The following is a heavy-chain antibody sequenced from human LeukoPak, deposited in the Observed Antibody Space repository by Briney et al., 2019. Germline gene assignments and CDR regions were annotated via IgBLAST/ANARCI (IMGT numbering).Heavy chain of an antibody. D-gene: IGHD3-9*01. CDR1: GGSVSSYH. V-gene: IGHV4-59*02. CDR3: ARGVLRYFDWLSDYYYYMDV. J-gene: IGHJ6*03. CDR2: LYYSGST. Sequence: PSETLSLTCTVSGGSVSSYHWSWIRQPPGKGLEWIGYLYYSGSTNYHPSLKSRVTISVDTSKNQFSRKLSSVTAAHTAVYYCARGVLRYFDWLSDYYYYMDVWGKGTTVTVSS.